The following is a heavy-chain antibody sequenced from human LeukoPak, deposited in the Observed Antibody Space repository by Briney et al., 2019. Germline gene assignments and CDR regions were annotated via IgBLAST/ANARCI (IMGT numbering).Heavy chain of an antibody. CDR3: ARGPYYYGSGNYYLNY. CDR1: GYTFTSYD. D-gene: IGHD3-10*01. Sequence: ASVKVSCEASGYTFTSYDVNWVRQATGQGLEWMGWMNPDSGNTGYAQKFQGRVTMTRNTSISTAYMELSNLRSEDTAVYYCARGPYYYGSGNYYLNYWGQGTLVTVSS. CDR2: MNPDSGNT. V-gene: IGHV1-8*01. J-gene: IGHJ4*02.